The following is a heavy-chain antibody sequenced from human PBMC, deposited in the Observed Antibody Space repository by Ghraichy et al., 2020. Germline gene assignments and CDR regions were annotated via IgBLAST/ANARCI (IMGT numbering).Heavy chain of an antibody. D-gene: IGHD1-1*01. J-gene: IGHJ5*02. CDR2: ISSSSSTI. V-gene: IGHV3-48*01. Sequence: GSLRLSCAASGFTFSSYSMNWVRQAPGKGLEWVSYISSSSSTIYYADSVKGRFTISRDNARKSLHLQMNSLRAEDTAVYYCASKVANSPQRGWFDPWGQGTLVTVSS. CDR3: ASKVANSPQRGWFDP. CDR1: GFTFSSYS.